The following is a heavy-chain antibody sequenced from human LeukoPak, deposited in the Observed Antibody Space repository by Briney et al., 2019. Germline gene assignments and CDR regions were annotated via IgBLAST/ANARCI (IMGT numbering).Heavy chain of an antibody. Sequence: SETLSLTCTVSGGSISSYYWSWIRQPAGKGLEWIGRIYTSGSTNYNPSLKSRVTMSVDTSKNQFSLKLSSVTAADTAVYYCARASPTTDYYYYGMDVWGQGTTVTVSS. CDR1: GGSISSYY. V-gene: IGHV4-4*07. CDR2: IYTSGST. CDR3: ARASPTTDYYYYGMDV. D-gene: IGHD1-26*01. J-gene: IGHJ6*02.